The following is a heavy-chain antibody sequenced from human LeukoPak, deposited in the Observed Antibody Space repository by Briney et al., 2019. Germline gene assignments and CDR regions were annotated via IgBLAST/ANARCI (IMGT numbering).Heavy chain of an antibody. J-gene: IGHJ5*02. CDR2: IHPSSGST. D-gene: IGHD2-2*01. Sequence: ASVKVSCKASGGTYSSDAISWVRQAPGQGLEWMGIIHPSSGSTSYPQKFEGRVTLTRDTSTSTVYMELISLRSEDTAVYYCARDSSTSSLADPWGQGTLVTVSS. V-gene: IGHV1-46*01. CDR1: GGTYSSDA. CDR3: ARDSSTSSLADP.